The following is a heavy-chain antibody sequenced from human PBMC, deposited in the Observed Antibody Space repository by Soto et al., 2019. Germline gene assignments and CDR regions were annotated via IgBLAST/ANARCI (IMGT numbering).Heavy chain of an antibody. CDR2: IYYSGST. J-gene: IGHJ5*02. CDR3: ARAAHYSSPFRWFDP. CDR1: GGSFSGYY. D-gene: IGHD6-13*01. V-gene: IGHV4-31*11. Sequence: SETLSLTCAVYGGSFSGYYWSWIRQHPGKGLEWIGYIYYSGSTYYNPSLKSRVTISVDTSKNQFSLKLSSVAAADTAVYYCARAAHYSSPFRWFDPWGQGTLVTVSS.